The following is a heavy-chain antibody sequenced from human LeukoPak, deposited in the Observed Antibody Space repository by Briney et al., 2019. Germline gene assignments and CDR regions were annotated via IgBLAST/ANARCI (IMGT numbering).Heavy chain of an antibody. CDR2: TYGDGST. CDR3: ARGGSYGGYHSY. D-gene: IGHD4-23*01. V-gene: IGHV3-66*01. J-gene: IGHJ4*02. Sequence: PGGSLRLSCAASGFTFSSYAMHWVRQAPGMGLEWVSVTYGDGSTSYADSVKDRFTISRDNAKNSLYLQMNSLRAEDTALYYCARGGSYGGYHSYWGQGTLVTVSS. CDR1: GFTFSSYA.